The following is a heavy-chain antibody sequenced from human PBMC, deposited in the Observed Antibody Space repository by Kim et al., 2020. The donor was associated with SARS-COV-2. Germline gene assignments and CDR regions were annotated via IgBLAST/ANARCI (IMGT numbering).Heavy chain of an antibody. J-gene: IGHJ5*02. Sequence: DCAESVKGRFTIARDNAKNSLHLQMNSLRPEDTAVYFCAKVHRIAERSFDTWGQGTLVTVSS. D-gene: IGHD6-13*01. V-gene: IGHV3-9*01. CDR3: AKVHRIAERSFDT.